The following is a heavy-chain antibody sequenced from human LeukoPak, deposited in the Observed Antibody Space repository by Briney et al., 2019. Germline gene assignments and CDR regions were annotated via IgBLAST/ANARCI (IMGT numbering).Heavy chain of an antibody. Sequence: PGGSLRLSCAASGFTFSSYGMHWVRQAPGKGLEWVAVISYDGSNKYYADSVKGRFTISRDNSKNTLYLRMNSLRAEDTAVYYCAKDPGSSWPFDYWGQGTLVTVSS. V-gene: IGHV3-30*18. CDR2: ISYDGSNK. CDR3: AKDPGSSWPFDY. CDR1: GFTFSSYG. J-gene: IGHJ4*02. D-gene: IGHD6-13*01.